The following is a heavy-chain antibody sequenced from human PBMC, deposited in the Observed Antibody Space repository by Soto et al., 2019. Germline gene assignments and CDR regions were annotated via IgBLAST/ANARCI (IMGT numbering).Heavy chain of an antibody. V-gene: IGHV4-31*03. CDR1: GDSINNGGHY. Sequence: QVQLQESGPGLVKPSQTLSLTCNVSGDSINNGGHYWSWIRQPPGKGLEWIGFIYYSGTTYYNPSLKSRVTIPFTPSKFQFSLRLNPVLPPDRAVYYCGRSQWGPPKSGFAPGGQGPLV. D-gene: IGHD3-3*01. CDR3: GRSQWGPPKSGFAP. J-gene: IGHJ4*02. CDR2: IYYSGTT.